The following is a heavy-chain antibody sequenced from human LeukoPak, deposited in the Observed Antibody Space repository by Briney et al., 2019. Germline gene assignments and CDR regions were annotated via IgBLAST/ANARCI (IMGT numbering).Heavy chain of an antibody. V-gene: IGHV3-30*18. CDR2: ISYDGSNK. Sequence: GGSLRLSCAASGFTFSSYGMHWVRQAPGKGLEWVAVISYDGSNKYYADSVEDRFTISRDNSKNTLYLQMNSLRTEDTAVYYCAKEGRSSGRFSPYYYYYMDVWGKGTTVTVSS. J-gene: IGHJ6*03. CDR3: AKEGRSSGRFSPYYYYYMDV. CDR1: GFTFSSYG. D-gene: IGHD6-19*01.